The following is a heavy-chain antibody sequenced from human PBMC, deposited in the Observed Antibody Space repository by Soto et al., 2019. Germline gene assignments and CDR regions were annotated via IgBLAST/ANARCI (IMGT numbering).Heavy chain of an antibody. Sequence: GGSLRLSCAASGFTFSSYAMHCVRQAPGKGLEWVEVISYDGGNKYYADSVKGRFTISRDNSKNTLYLQMNSLRAEDTAVYYCARDSNGSYRNYDYGMDVWGQGTTVTVSS. CDR2: ISYDGGNK. CDR3: ARDSNGSYRNYDYGMDV. V-gene: IGHV3-30-3*01. J-gene: IGHJ6*02. D-gene: IGHD1-26*01. CDR1: GFTFSSYA.